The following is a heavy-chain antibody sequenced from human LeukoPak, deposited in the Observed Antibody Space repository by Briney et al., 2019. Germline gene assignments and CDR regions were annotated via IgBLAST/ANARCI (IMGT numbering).Heavy chain of an antibody. Sequence: GASVKVSCKASGYTFTTHDINWVRQATGQGLEWMGWMNPNSGNTGYAQKFQGRVTMTRNTSISTAYMELNSLRSEDTAVYYCARGRGSGHKENWFDPWGQGTLVTVSS. V-gene: IGHV1-8*01. J-gene: IGHJ5*02. CDR2: MNPNSGNT. D-gene: IGHD6-19*01. CDR3: ARGRGSGHKENWFDP. CDR1: GYTFTTHD.